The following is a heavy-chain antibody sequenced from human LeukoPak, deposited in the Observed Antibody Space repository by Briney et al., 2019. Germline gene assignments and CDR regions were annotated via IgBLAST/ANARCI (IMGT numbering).Heavy chain of an antibody. J-gene: IGHJ5*02. CDR2: IKQDGAEK. CDR3: ARGMTVAANWFDP. Sequence: HAGGSLRLSYAASGFTFSNYWMNWVRQAPGKGLEWVANIKQDGAEKYYVDSVKGRFTISRDNAENSLNLQMNSLRAEDTAVYYCARGMTVAANWFDPWGQGTLVTVSS. CDR1: GFTFSNYW. V-gene: IGHV3-7*05. D-gene: IGHD6-19*01.